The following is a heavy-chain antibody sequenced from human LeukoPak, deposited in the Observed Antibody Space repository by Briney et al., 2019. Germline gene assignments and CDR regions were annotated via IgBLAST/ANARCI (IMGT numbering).Heavy chain of an antibody. CDR1: GYTFRQYS. CDR3: ATNPSDLYYYYYMDV. Sequence: ASVKVSCKASGYTFRQYSISWVRQAPGKGFGWMGWVSPSHTTRVYAQEFQGRVTMTADTNTNTVSMELRSLRFDDTAVYYCATNPSDLYYYYYMDVWGKGTTVTISS. J-gene: IGHJ6*03. V-gene: IGHV1-18*01. CDR2: VSPSHTTR.